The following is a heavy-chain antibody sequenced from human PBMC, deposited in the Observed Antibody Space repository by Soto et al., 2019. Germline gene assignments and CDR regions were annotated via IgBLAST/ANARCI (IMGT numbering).Heavy chain of an antibody. CDR2: IYYSGST. J-gene: IGHJ4*02. Sequence: SETLSLTCTVSGGSISSYYWSWIRQPPGKGLEWIGYIYYSGSTNYNPSLKSRVTISVDTSKNQFSLKLSSVTAADTAVYYCARHSVTGGASPPYFDYWGQGTLVTVS. D-gene: IGHD3-10*01. V-gene: IGHV4-59*08. CDR3: ARHSVTGGASPPYFDY. CDR1: GGSISSYY.